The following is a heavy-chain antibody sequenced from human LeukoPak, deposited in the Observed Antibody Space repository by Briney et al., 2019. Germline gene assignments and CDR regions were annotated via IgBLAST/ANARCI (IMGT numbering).Heavy chain of an antibody. CDR3: ARETLHGFPDY. J-gene: IGHJ4*02. D-gene: IGHD4-17*01. CDR1: GYTFTSYG. CDR2: ISAYNGNT. V-gene: IGHV1-18*01. Sequence: RASVKVSCKASGYTFTSYGISWVRQAPGQGLEWMGWISAYNGNTNYAQKLQGRVTMTTDTSASTAYMELSSLRSEDTAVYYCARETLHGFPDYWGQGTLVTVSS.